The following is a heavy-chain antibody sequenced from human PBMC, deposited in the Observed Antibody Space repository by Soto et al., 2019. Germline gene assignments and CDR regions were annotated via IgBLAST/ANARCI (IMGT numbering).Heavy chain of an antibody. CDR3: AIYDSSGSRGFQH. Sequence: SETLSLTCTVSGGSISASSYYWGWIRQPPGKGLEWIGYISYSGSTSYNPSLKSRITISVDTSKNQFSLKLSSVTAADTAVYYCAIYDSSGSRGFQHWGQGTLVTVSS. V-gene: IGHV4-61*05. J-gene: IGHJ1*01. CDR1: GGSISASSYY. CDR2: ISYSGST. D-gene: IGHD3-22*01.